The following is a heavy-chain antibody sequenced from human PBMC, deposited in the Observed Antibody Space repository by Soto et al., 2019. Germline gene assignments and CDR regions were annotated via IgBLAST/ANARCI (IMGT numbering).Heavy chain of an antibody. J-gene: IGHJ6*02. V-gene: IGHV1-18*01. CDR3: ASFAVCSITTCSVPSRFNIRGYYYYYGLDV. CDR2: ISGYNGNT. D-gene: IGHD2-2*01. CDR1: GYTFTNYG. Sequence: ASVKVSCKASGYTFTNYGISWVRQAPGHGLEWMGWISGYNGNTHLAQKLQGRVTMTTDTPTNTAFMELRSLRSDDTAVYYCASFAVCSITTCSVPSRFNIRGYYYYYGLDVWGQ.